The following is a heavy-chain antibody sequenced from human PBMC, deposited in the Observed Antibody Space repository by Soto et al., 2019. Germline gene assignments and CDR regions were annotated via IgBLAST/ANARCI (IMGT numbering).Heavy chain of an antibody. J-gene: IGHJ4*02. CDR2: ISSSGSVM. CDR3: ARADWQRRDWNDPFDY. V-gene: IGHV3-11*01. D-gene: IGHD1-1*01. Sequence: QGQLVESGGGLVKPGGSLRLSCEASGFTFSDYYMTWIRQAPGKGLEWVSYISSSGSVMYYADSVKGRCTISRDNXRXXLYLHIRSLRAEDTAVYYCARADWQRRDWNDPFDYWGQGTLVTVSS. CDR1: GFTFSDYY.